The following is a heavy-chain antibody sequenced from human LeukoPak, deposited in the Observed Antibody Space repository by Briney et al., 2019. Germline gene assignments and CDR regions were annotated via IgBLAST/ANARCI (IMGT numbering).Heavy chain of an antibody. D-gene: IGHD1-26*01. V-gene: IGHV5-51*01. CDR1: GYSFTSYW. CDR2: IYTGDSDT. J-gene: IGHJ3*02. Sequence: GESLKISCKGSGYSFTSYWIGWVRQMPGKGLEWMGIIYTGDSDTRYSPSFQGQVTISADKSISTAYLQWSSLKASDTAMNYCARGILVGATAYDAFDIWGQGTMVTVSS. CDR3: ARGILVGATAYDAFDI.